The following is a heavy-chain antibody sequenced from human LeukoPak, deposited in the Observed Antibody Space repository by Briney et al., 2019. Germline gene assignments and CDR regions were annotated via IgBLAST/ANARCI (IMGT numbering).Heavy chain of an antibody. J-gene: IGHJ4*02. CDR3: AKDRKQWLPANFAY. D-gene: IGHD6-19*01. V-gene: IGHV3-23*01. CDR2: ISGSGGST. Sequence: GGSLRLSXAASGFTFSSYAMSWVRQAPGKGPEWVSAISGSGGSTYYADSVKGRFTISRDNSKNTLYLQMNSLRAEDTAVYYCAKDRKQWLPANFAYWGQGTLVTVSS. CDR1: GFTFSSYA.